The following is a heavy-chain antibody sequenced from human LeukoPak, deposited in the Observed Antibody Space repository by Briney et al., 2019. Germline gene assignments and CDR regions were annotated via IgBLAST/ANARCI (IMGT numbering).Heavy chain of an antibody. CDR1: GFTFSSYS. D-gene: IGHD2-2*01. CDR2: ISSSSYI. Sequence: GGSPRLSCAASGFTFSSYSMNWVRQAPGKGLEWVSSISSSSYIYYADSVKGRFTISRDNAKNSLYLQMNSLRAEDTAVYYCARGERGLYCSSTSCYPVLGGQGTLVTVSS. J-gene: IGHJ4*02. CDR3: ARGERGLYCSSTSCYPVL. V-gene: IGHV3-21*01.